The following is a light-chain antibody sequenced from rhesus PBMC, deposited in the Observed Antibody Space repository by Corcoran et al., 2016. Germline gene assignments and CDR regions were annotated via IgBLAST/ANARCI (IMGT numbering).Light chain of an antibody. J-gene: IGKJ4*01. Sequence: IQMTQSPSSLSASVGDTVTITCRASQGISSYLAWYQQKPGKAPKLLIYQTSTLQRGVPSRFRGSGSGTDFTLTISSLQPEDFVTYYCQQHKSYPLTFGGGTKVEIK. CDR3: QQHKSYPLT. V-gene: IGKV1-25*01. CDR2: QTS. CDR1: QGISSY.